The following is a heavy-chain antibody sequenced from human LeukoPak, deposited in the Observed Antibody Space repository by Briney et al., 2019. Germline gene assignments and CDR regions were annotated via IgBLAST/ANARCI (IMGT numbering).Heavy chain of an antibody. J-gene: IGHJ3*02. CDR3: TTADCSSTSCYNPNAFDI. CDR2: IKSKTDGGTT. D-gene: IGHD2-2*02. Sequence: GGSLRLSCAASGFTFSNAWMSWVRQAPGKGLEWVGRIKSKTDGGTTDYAAPVKGRFTISRDDSKNTLYLQMNSLKTEDTAVYYCTTADCSSTSCYNPNAFDIWGQGTMVTVSS. V-gene: IGHV3-15*01. CDR1: GFTFSNAW.